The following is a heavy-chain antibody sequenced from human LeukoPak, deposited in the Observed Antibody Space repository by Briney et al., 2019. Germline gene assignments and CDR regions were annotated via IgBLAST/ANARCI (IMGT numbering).Heavy chain of an antibody. CDR2: INPSGGST. CDR1: GYTFTSYY. CDR3: ARVGIRGAFDI. D-gene: IGHD7-27*01. Sequence: ASVKVSRKASGYTFTSYYMHWVRQAPGQGLEWMGIINPSGGSTSYAQKFQGRVTMTRDTSTSTVYMELSSLRSEDTAVYYCARVGIRGAFDIWGQGTMVTVSS. V-gene: IGHV1-46*01. J-gene: IGHJ3*02.